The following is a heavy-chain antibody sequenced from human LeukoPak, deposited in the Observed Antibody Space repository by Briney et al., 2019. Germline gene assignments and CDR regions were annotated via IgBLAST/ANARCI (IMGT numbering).Heavy chain of an antibody. CDR3: ARAPSYSSGRRYFDY. D-gene: IGHD6-19*01. CDR2: IKQDGSEK. CDR1: GFTFSTYW. V-gene: IGHV3-7*01. Sequence: PGGSLRLSCAASGFTFSTYWMSWVRQTPGKGLEWVASIKQDGSEKYYVDSVKGRFTISRDNAKNSLYLQMNSLRAEDTAVYFCARAPSYSSGRRYFDYWGQGTLVTVSS. J-gene: IGHJ4*02.